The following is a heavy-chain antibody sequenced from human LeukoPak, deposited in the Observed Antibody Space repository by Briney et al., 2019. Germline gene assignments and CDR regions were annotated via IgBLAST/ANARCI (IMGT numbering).Heavy chain of an antibody. CDR2: ISSNGGST. J-gene: IGHJ4*02. Sequence: GGSLRLSCAASGFTFSSYAMHWVRQAPGKGLEYVSAISSNGGSTYYANSVKGRFTISRDNSKNTLYLQMGSLRAEDMAVYYCARGEYGDYSFDYWRQGTLVTVSS. CDR1: GFTFSSYA. D-gene: IGHD4-17*01. V-gene: IGHV3-64*01. CDR3: ARGEYGDYSFDY.